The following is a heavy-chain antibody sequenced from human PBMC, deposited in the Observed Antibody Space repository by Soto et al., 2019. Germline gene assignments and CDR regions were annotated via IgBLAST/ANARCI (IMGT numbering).Heavy chain of an antibody. CDR2: TRNKANSYST. CDR3: DRDTGGSYDS. V-gene: IGHV3-72*01. Sequence: EVHLVESGGGLVQPGGSLRLSCAASGFPVSDYYMDWVRQIPGKGLEWIGRTRNKANSYSTEYVASVRARFTIPRDDSKHSLYLQMSSLETHATAVYYGDRDTGGSYDSWGQGALVIVSS. CDR1: GFPVSDYY. D-gene: IGHD1-26*01. J-gene: IGHJ5*01.